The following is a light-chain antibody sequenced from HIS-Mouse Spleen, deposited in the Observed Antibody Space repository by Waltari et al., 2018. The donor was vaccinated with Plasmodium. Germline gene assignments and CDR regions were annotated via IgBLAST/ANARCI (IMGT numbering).Light chain of an antibody. CDR3: QERSNWPPLT. CDR2: DAS. V-gene: IGKV3-11*01. Sequence: EIVLTQSPATLSLSPGERATFPCRASQSVSSYLAGYQQKPGQVPSLLIYDASNRATGIPARFSGRSSGTGFTLTISSVEPEDFAVYYCQERSNWPPLTFGGGTKVEIK. CDR1: QSVSSY. J-gene: IGKJ4*01.